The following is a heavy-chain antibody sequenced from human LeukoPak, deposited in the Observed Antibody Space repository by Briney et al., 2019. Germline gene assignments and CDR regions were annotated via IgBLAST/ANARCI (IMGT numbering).Heavy chain of an antibody. J-gene: IGHJ4*02. CDR1: GGFFSGYY. CDR3: ARLSSPHYGDYGY. V-gene: IGHV4-34*01. Sequence: SETLSLTCAVYGGFFSGYYWSWIRQPPGKGLEWIGEINHSGSTNYNPSLKSRVTISVDTSKNQFSLKLSSVTAADTAVYYCARLSSPHYGDYGYWGQGTLVTVSS. D-gene: IGHD4-17*01. CDR2: INHSGST.